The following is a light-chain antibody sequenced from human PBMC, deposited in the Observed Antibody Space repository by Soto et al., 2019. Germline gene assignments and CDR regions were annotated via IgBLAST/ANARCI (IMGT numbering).Light chain of an antibody. Sequence: DIQVTQSPSTLSASEGDRVTITCRASQPISTWLAWYQEKPGKAPKLLIYDASSLEGGVPSRFSGSGSGTEFTLTISSLQPDDFATYYCHQYNYYRPTFGQGTKVDIK. CDR1: QPISTW. J-gene: IGKJ1*01. CDR3: HQYNYYRPT. V-gene: IGKV1-5*01. CDR2: DAS.